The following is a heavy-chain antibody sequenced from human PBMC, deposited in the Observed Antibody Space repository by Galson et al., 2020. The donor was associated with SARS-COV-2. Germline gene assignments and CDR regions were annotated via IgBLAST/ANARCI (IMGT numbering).Heavy chain of an antibody. CDR2: IKQDGSEK. V-gene: IGHV3-7*03. CDR3: ARDYMYRQLGYRDYYYYGMDV. D-gene: IGHD6-6*01. J-gene: IGHJ6*02. Sequence: GESLKISCAASGFTFSSYWMSWVRQAPGKGLEWVANIKQDGSEKYYVDSVKGRFTISRDNAKNSLYLQMNSLRAEDTAVYYCARDYMYRQLGYRDYYYYGMDVWGQGTTVTVSS. CDR1: GFTFSSYW.